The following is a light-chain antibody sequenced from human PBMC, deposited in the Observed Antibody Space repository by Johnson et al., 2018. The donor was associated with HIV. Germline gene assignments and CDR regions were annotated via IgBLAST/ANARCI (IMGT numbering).Light chain of an antibody. CDR2: EDN. J-gene: IGLJ1*01. V-gene: IGLV1-51*02. CDR1: SSNIENYF. CDR3: GTWGSSLSAYV. Sequence: QSVLTQPPSVSAAPGQRVNISCSGNSSNIENYFVSWYQQLPGAAPRLLIYEDNKRPSGIPDRFSASKSGTSATLGITGLQTGDEAGYYCGTWGSSLSAYVFGTRTKVPVL.